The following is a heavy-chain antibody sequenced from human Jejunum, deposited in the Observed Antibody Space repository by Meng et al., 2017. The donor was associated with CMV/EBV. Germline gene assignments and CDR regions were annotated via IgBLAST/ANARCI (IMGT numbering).Heavy chain of an antibody. J-gene: IGHJ5*02. V-gene: IGHV1-69*02. CDR2: IIPILDIT. Sequence: AFSSYTLIWMRQAPGQGFEWMGRIIPILDITSYSQKFQGRLTITADTLASASYLELTDLTSNDTAVYFCARLTSPGSWETRNWFDPWGQGTLVTVSS. CDR3: ARLTSPGSWETRNWFDP. CDR1: AFSSYT. D-gene: IGHD2-15*01.